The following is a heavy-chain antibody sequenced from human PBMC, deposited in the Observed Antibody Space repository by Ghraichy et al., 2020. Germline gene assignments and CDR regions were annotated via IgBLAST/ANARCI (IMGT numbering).Heavy chain of an antibody. CDR2: IYHTGST. Sequence: SETLSLTCTVSGGSISNSNWWSWVRQPPGKGLEWIGDIYHTGSTDFNPSLKSRVTISVDKSKNYFSLKVTSVTAADTAVYYCARYMRYYGSGTYLLHGMDVWGQGATVT. J-gene: IGHJ6*02. CDR1: GGSISNSNW. CDR3: ARYMRYYGSGTYLLHGMDV. D-gene: IGHD3-10*01. V-gene: IGHV4-4*02.